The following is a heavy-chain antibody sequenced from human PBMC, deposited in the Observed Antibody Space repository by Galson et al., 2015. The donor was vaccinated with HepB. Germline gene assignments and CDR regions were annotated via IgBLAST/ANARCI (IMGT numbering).Heavy chain of an antibody. CDR2: IWYDGSNK. D-gene: IGHD2-15*01. J-gene: IGHJ4*02. V-gene: IGHV3-33*01. CDR1: GFTFSSYG. Sequence: SLRLSCAASGFTFSSYGMHWVRQAPGKGLEWVAVIWYDGSNKYYADSVKGRFTISRDNSKNTLYLQMNSLRAEDTAVYYCARDGAGCSGGSCYLRPSYFDYWGQGTLVTVSS. CDR3: ARDGAGCSGGSCYLRPSYFDY.